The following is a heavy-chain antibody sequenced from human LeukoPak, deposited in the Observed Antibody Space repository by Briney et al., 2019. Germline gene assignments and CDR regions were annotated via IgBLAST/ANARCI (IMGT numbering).Heavy chain of an antibody. J-gene: IGHJ6*03. D-gene: IGHD3-10*01. CDR2: IYYSGNT. CDR1: GGSISSYY. CDR3: ARGPGGYYYYMDV. V-gene: IGHV4-59*01. Sequence: SETLSLTCTVSGGSISSYYWSWIRQPPGKGLEWIGYIYYSGNTNYNPSLKSRVTISVDTSKNQFSLKLSSVTAADTAVYYCARGPGGYYYYMDVWGKGTTVTVSS.